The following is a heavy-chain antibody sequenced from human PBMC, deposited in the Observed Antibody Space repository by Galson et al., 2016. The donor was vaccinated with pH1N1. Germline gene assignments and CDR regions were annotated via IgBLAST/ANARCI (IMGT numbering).Heavy chain of an antibody. CDR2: IAWNSGII. CDR1: GFLFSDYA. Sequence: PRLSCAASGFLFSDYAMHWVRQAPGKALEWVSGIAWNSGIIGYADSVKGRFTISRDNAKNSLYLQMNALRPEDTALYHCVKDIVSSGYDFTFDQWGQGILVTVSS. D-gene: IGHD5-12*01. V-gene: IGHV3-9*01. CDR3: VKDIVSSGYDFTFDQ. J-gene: IGHJ4*02.